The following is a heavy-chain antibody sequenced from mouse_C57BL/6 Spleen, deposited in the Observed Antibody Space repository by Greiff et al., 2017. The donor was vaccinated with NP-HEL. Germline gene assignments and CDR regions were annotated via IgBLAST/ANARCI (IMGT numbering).Heavy chain of an antibody. CDR2: ISDGGSYT. D-gene: IGHD3-3*01. CDR1: GFTFSSYA. V-gene: IGHV5-4*03. CDR3: ARAGGRLYWYFDV. Sequence: EVKVVESGGGLVKPGGSLKLSCAASGFTFSSYAMSWVRQTPEKRLEWVATISDGGSYTYYPDNVKGRFTISRDNAKNNLYLQMSHLKSEDTAMYYCARAGGRLYWYFDVWGTGTTVTVSS. J-gene: IGHJ1*03.